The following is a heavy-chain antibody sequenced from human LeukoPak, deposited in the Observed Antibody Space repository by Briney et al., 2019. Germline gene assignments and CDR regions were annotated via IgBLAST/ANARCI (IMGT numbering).Heavy chain of an antibody. J-gene: IGHJ4*02. CDR3: AREVRDGYNPFDY. D-gene: IGHD5-24*01. Sequence: AGSLRLSCAASGFTFSSYSMNWVRQAPGKGLEWVSSISSSSSYIYYADSVKGRFTISRDNAKNSLYLQMNSLRAEDTAVYYCAREVRDGYNPFDYWGQGTLVTVSS. V-gene: IGHV3-21*01. CDR2: ISSSSSYI. CDR1: GFTFSSYS.